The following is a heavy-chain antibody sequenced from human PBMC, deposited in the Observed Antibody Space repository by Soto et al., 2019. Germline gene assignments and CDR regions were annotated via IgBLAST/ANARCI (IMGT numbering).Heavy chain of an antibody. V-gene: IGHV3-11*01. Sequence: GGSLRLSCAASGFTFSDYYMSWIRQAPGKGLDCVSYISSSGSTIYYADSVKGRFTISRDNAKNSLYLQMNSLRAEDTAVYYCARGGSSWVRHNKNWFDPWGQGTLVTVSS. CDR1: GFTFSDYY. CDR2: ISSSGSTI. J-gene: IGHJ5*02. D-gene: IGHD6-13*01. CDR3: ARGGSSWVRHNKNWFDP.